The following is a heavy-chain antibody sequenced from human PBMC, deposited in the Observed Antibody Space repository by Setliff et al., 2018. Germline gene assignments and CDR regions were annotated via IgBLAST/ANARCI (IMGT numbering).Heavy chain of an antibody. CDR1: GFTFSSYW. J-gene: IGHJ6*03. CDR2: INSDGSST. D-gene: IGHD3-3*01. CDR3: AKDGEYYDFWSGYHVEPPSYYYYYMDV. V-gene: IGHV3-74*01. Sequence: GGSLRLSCAASGFTFSSYWMHWVRQAPGKGLAWVSRINSDGSSTSYADSVKGRFTISRDNSKNTLYLQMNSLRAEDTAVYYCAKDGEYYDFWSGYHVEPPSYYYYYMDVWGKGTTVTVSS.